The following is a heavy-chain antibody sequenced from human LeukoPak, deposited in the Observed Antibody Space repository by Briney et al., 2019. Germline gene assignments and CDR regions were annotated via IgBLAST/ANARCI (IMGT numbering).Heavy chain of an antibody. CDR3: ARSQRSGILGYCSSTSCLNWFDP. CDR1: GGSISSGSYY. J-gene: IGHJ5*02. V-gene: IGHV4-61*02. Sequence: PSETLSLTCTVSGGSISSGSYYWSWIRQPAGKGLEWIGRIYTSGSTNYNPSLKSRVTISVDTSKNQFSLKLSSVTAADTAVYYCARSQRSGILGYCSSTSCLNWFDPWGQGTLVTVSS. CDR2: IYTSGST. D-gene: IGHD2-2*01.